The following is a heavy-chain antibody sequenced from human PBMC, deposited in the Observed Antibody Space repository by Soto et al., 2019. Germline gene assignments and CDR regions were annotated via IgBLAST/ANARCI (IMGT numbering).Heavy chain of an antibody. J-gene: IGHJ4*02. CDR1: GFTFDDYA. D-gene: IGHD3-10*01. Sequence: EVQLVESGGGLVQPGRSLRLSCAASGFTFDDYAMHWVRQAPGKGLEWVSGISWNSGSIGYADSVKGRFTISRDNAKNSLYLQMNSLRAEDTALYYCAKDKGSGSYYVFAYFDYWGQGTLVTVSS. CDR3: AKDKGSGSYYVFAYFDY. V-gene: IGHV3-9*01. CDR2: ISWNSGSI.